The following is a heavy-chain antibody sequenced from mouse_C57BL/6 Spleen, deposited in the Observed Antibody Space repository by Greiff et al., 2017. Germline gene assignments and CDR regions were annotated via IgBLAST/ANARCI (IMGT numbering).Heavy chain of an antibody. CDR3: ARYDYDGYWYFDV. V-gene: IGHV1-18*01. CDR1: GYTFTDYN. CDR2: ITPNNGGT. Sequence: EVQLQQSGPELVKPGASVKIPCKASGYTFTDYNMDWVKQSHGKSLEWIGDITPNNGGTIYNQKFKGKATLTVDKSSSTAYMELRSLTSEDTAVYYCARYDYDGYWYFDVWGTGTTVTVSS. D-gene: IGHD2-4*01. J-gene: IGHJ1*03.